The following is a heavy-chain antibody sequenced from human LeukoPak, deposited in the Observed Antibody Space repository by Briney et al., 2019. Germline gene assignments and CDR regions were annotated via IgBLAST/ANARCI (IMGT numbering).Heavy chain of an antibody. CDR2: IFYGGTTGTN. CDR1: GGSFSDGAYC. CDR3: ARHRDVWFGGTPTYYFDY. J-gene: IGHJ4*02. V-gene: IGHV4-39*01. D-gene: IGHD3-10*01. Sequence: NPSETLSLTCSVSGGSFSDGAYCWARIRQPPGKTLEWIGNIFYGGTTGTNYYNPSLRSRLTLSLDTSKNQFSLELSSVTAADSAVYYCARHRDVWFGGTPTYYFDYWGQGSLVTVSS.